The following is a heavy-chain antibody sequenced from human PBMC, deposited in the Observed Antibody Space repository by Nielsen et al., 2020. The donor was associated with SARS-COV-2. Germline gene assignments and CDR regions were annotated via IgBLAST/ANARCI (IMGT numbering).Heavy chain of an antibody. CDR3: ATDRSYGEGNAFYL. CDR2: NKSKIDGVTM. J-gene: IGHJ3*01. D-gene: IGHD3-16*02. V-gene: IGHV3-15*01. CDR1: GFTFTNAW. Sequence: GESLKISCAASGFTFTNAWMSWVRQTPGKGLEWLGRNKSKIDGVTMDYAAPVQGRNTISRDDSNNMLFLQLTCLKTADAAVYSCATDRSYGEGNAFYLWVQGTTVIVSS.